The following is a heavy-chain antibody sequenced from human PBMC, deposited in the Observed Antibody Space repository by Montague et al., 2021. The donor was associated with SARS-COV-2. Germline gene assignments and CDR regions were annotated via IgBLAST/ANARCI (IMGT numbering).Heavy chain of an antibody. J-gene: IGHJ4*02. CDR3: ARIPHASWYWYFDY. V-gene: IGHV3-7*01. CDR1: GFISSKYW. D-gene: IGHD6-13*01. Sequence: SLRLSCAASGFISSKYWMSWVRQVPGKGLEWVANIKEDASEKYYVASVKGRFTISRDNAQNSLYLQLNSLRAEDTAIYYCARIPHASWYWYFDYWGQGTLVTVSS. CDR2: IKEDASEK.